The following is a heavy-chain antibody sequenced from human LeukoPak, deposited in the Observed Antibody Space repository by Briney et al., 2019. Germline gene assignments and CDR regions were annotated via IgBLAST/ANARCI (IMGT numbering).Heavy chain of an antibody. D-gene: IGHD3-16*01. Sequence: GASAKVSCKASGYTFTSYDINWVRQATGQGLEWMGWMNPNSGNTGYAQKFQGRVTMTRNTSISTAYMELSSLRSEDTAVYYCARYYDYVGDAFDIWGQGTMVTVSS. V-gene: IGHV1-8*01. CDR1: GYTFTSYD. CDR2: MNPNSGNT. CDR3: ARYYDYVGDAFDI. J-gene: IGHJ3*02.